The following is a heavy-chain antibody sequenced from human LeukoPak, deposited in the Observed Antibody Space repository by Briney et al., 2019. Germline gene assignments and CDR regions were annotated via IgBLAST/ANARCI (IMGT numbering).Heavy chain of an antibody. CDR2: INPSGGST. J-gene: IGHJ6*02. V-gene: IGHV1-46*01. Sequence: GASVKVSCKASGYTXTRYYMHWVRQAPGQGLEWMGIINPSGGSTSYAQKFQGRVTMTRDTSTRIVYMELSSLRSEDTAVYYCARWGASGLALIYYYGMDVWGQGTTVTVSS. CDR3: ARWGASGLALIYYYGMDV. CDR1: GYTXTRYY. D-gene: IGHD3/OR15-3a*01.